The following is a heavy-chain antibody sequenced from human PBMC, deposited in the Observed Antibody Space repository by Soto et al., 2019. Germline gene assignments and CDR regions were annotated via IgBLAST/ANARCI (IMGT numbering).Heavy chain of an antibody. Sequence: PGGSLRLSCAASGFTFSDNAMHWFRQAPGKGPEWVALISYDGSSKYYADFVKGRFSISRDNSESTLYLQMKNLGPEDAAVYYCARSPLAIAVASTFDYWGQGALVTVSS. V-gene: IGHV3-30-3*01. D-gene: IGHD6-13*01. J-gene: IGHJ4*02. CDR1: GFTFSDNA. CDR3: ARSPLAIAVASTFDY. CDR2: ISYDGSSK.